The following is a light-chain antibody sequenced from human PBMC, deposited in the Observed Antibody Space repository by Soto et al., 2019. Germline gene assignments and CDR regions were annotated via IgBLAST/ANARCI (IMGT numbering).Light chain of an antibody. J-gene: IGKJ1*01. CDR3: QQYNSYPWT. V-gene: IGKV1-5*01. CDR2: DVS. CDR1: QSISGW. Sequence: IQLTQSPSSLSAPVGDRVTITCRASQSISGWLAWYQQKPGKAPKLLIYDVSSLESGVPSRFSGSGSGTEFTLAISSLQPDDFATYYCQQYNSYPWTFGQGTKVDIK.